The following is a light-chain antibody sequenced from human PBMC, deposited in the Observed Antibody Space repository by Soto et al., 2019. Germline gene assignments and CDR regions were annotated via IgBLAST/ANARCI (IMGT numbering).Light chain of an antibody. CDR2: GAS. Sequence: DIQMTQSPSSLSASVGHRVTITCQASQDSSSFLTWFQQKPGKAPKVLIYGASNLQTGVPSRFSGRGSGTHFTLTINGLQPEDMATYYCPQYDNVPITFGQGTRLEIK. CDR1: QDSSSF. V-gene: IGKV1-33*01. J-gene: IGKJ5*01. CDR3: PQYDNVPIT.